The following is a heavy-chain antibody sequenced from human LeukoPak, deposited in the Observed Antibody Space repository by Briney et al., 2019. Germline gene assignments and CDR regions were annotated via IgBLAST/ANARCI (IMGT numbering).Heavy chain of an antibody. CDR3: ARLTSSSSGSSFDY. V-gene: IGHV4-59*08. CDR1: GGSISSYY. Sequence: SETLSLTCTVSGGSISSYYWSWIRQPPGKGLEWIGYIYYSGSTNYNPSLKSRATISVDTSKNQFSLKLSSVTAADTAVYYCARLTSSSSGSSFDYWGQGTLVTVSS. J-gene: IGHJ4*02. CDR2: IYYSGST. D-gene: IGHD6-13*01.